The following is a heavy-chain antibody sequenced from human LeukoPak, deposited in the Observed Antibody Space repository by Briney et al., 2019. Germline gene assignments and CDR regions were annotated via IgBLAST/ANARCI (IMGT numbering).Heavy chain of an antibody. CDR2: INSDGSST. J-gene: IGHJ4*02. CDR3: ARGGYSGYERFDY. CDR1: GFTFSNYW. V-gene: IGHV3-74*01. Sequence: PGGSLRLSCAASGFTFSNYWMHWVRQAPGKGLVWVSRINSDGSSTNYADSVKGRFTISRDNAKNTLDPQMNSLRAEDTAVYYCARGGYSGYERFDYWGQGTLVTVSS. D-gene: IGHD5-12*01.